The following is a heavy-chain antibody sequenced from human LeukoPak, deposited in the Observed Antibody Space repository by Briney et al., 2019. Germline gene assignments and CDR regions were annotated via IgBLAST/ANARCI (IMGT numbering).Heavy chain of an antibody. CDR2: INPNSGGT. CDR1: GYTFTVYY. V-gene: IGHV1-2*02. D-gene: IGHD3/OR15-3a*01. CDR3: ARMDLGRNYFDY. J-gene: IGHJ4*02. Sequence: ASVKVSCKASGYTFTVYYIHWVRQAPGQGIEWMGWINPNSGGTNYAQRFQGRVTMTRDTSISTAYMELSRLRPDDTAVYYCARMDLGRNYFDYWGQGTLVTVSS.